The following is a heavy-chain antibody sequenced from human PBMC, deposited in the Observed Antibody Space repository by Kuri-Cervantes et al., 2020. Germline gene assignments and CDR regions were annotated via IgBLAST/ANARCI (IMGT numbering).Heavy chain of an antibody. CDR1: GFTFSSYS. V-gene: IGHV3-7*01. CDR3: ARGGGRVLPSAIGYAFDI. J-gene: IGHJ3*02. D-gene: IGHD2-2*01. CDR2: IKQDGSEK. Sequence: GESLKISCAASGFTFSSYSMHWVRQAPGKGLEWVANIKQDGSEKYYVDSVKGRFTISRDNSKNTLYLQMNSLRAGDTAIYYCARGGGRVLPSAIGYAFDIWGQGTMVTVSS.